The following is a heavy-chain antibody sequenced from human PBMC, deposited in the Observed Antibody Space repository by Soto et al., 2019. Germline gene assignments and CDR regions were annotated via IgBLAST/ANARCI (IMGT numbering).Heavy chain of an antibody. D-gene: IGHD3-22*01. CDR2: IYYSGST. V-gene: IGHV4-59*01. Sequence: QVQLQESGPGLVKPSETLSLTCTVSGGSISSYYWSWIRQPPGKGLEWIGYIYYSGSTNYNPSLKSRVTISVDTSKNQFSLKLSSVTAADTVVYYCARDRRYYYDSSGPKGDAFDIWGQGTMVTVSS. J-gene: IGHJ3*02. CDR3: ARDRRYYYDSSGPKGDAFDI. CDR1: GGSISSYY.